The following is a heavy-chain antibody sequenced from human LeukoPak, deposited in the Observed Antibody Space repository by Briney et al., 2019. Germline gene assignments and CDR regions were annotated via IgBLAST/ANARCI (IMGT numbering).Heavy chain of an antibody. V-gene: IGHV4-59*01. CDR2: IYYSGST. Sequence: PSETLSLTCTVSGGSISSYYWSWIRQPPGKGLEWIGYIYYSGSTNYNPSLKSRVTISVDTSKNQFSLKLRSVTAADTAVYYCASLDFWSGYFDYWGQGTLVTVSS. CDR1: GGSISSYY. D-gene: IGHD3-3*01. J-gene: IGHJ4*02. CDR3: ASLDFWSGYFDY.